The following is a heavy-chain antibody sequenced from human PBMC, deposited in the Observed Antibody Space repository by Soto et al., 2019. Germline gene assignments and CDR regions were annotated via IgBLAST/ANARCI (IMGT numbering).Heavy chain of an antibody. CDR1: GFTFSSYS. CDR3: ARALCGGDCYASLYYYYYYGMDV. V-gene: IGHV3-21*01. Sequence: PWGSLRLSCAASGFTFSSYSMNWVRQAPGKGLEWVSSISSSSSYIYYADSVKGRFTISRDNAKNSLYLQMNSLRAEDTAVYYCARALCGGDCYASLYYYYYYGMDVWGQGTTVTVSS. CDR2: ISSSSSYI. J-gene: IGHJ6*02. D-gene: IGHD2-21*02.